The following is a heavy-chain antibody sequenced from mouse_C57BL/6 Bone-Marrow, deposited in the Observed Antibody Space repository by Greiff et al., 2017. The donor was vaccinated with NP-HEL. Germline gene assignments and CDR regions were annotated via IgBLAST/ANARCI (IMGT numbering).Heavy chain of an antibody. CDR2: IDPSDSYT. Sequence: QVQLQQPGAELVKPGASVKLSCKASGYTFTTYWMQWVKQRPGQGLEWIGEIDPSDSYTNYNQKFKGKATLTVDTSSSTAYRQLSSLTSEDSAVYYGARKAYYGRSYEFAYWGQGTLVTVSA. J-gene: IGHJ3*01. CDR3: ARKAYYGRSYEFAY. D-gene: IGHD1-1*01. CDR1: GYTFTTYW. V-gene: IGHV1-50*01.